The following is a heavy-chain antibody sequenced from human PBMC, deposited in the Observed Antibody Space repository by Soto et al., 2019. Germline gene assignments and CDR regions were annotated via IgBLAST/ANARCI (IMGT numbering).Heavy chain of an antibody. D-gene: IGHD3-22*01. Sequence: GWSLRLSCASSVFTFISYAMHWVRQAPGKGLEWVAVISYDGSNKYYADSVKGRFTISRDNSKNTLYLQMNSLRAEDTAVYYCASLYSLGDSSGYYPNFDYWGQGTLVTVSS. J-gene: IGHJ4*02. CDR2: ISYDGSNK. CDR3: ASLYSLGDSSGYYPNFDY. V-gene: IGHV3-30-3*01. CDR1: VFTFISYA.